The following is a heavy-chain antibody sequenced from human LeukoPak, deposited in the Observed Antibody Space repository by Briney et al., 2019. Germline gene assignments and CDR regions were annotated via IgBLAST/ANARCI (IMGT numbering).Heavy chain of an antibody. CDR3: ARSPGGEGFDY. Sequence: PGGSLRLSCAASGLSFSNCWMSWVRQTPGKGLEWVSSISSSSSYIYYADSVKGRFTISRDNAKNSLYLQMNSLRAEDTAVYYCARSPGGEGFDYWGQGTLVTVSS. CDR2: ISSSSSYI. J-gene: IGHJ4*02. CDR1: GLSFSNCW. V-gene: IGHV3-21*01. D-gene: IGHD3-16*01.